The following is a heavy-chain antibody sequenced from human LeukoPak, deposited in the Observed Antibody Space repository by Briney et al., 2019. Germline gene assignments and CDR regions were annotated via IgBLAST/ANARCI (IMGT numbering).Heavy chain of an antibody. Sequence: PGGSLRLSCAASGFTFSSYWMTWVRQAPGKGLGWVANTRGDGSERFYVGYLKGRFTISRDNAKNSLYLQMNSLRVDDTAVYYCVREGPPQGRPWSGWYPFDFWGQGILVTVSS. CDR3: VREGPPQGRPWSGWYPFDF. CDR1: GFTFSSYW. CDR2: TRGDGSER. D-gene: IGHD3-3*01. V-gene: IGHV3-7*01. J-gene: IGHJ4*02.